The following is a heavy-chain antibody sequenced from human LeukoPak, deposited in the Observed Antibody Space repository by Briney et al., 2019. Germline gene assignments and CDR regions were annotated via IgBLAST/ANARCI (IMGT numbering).Heavy chain of an antibody. CDR1: GFTFSSYG. V-gene: IGHV3-30*03. Sequence: GGSLRLSCAASGFTFSSYGMHRVRQAPGKGLEWVAVISYDGSNKYYADSVKGRFTISRDNSKNTLYLQMNSLRAEDTAVYYCARDRGGVIVTRWGYFDLWGRGTLVTVSS. CDR2: ISYDGSNK. D-gene: IGHD3-16*02. J-gene: IGHJ2*01. CDR3: ARDRGGVIVTRWGYFDL.